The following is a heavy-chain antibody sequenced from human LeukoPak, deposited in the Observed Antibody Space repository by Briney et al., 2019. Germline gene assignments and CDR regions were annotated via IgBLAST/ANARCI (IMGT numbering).Heavy chain of an antibody. D-gene: IGHD3-10*01. CDR1: GGSFSGYY. CDR3: ARGIFRGSGRGRYYMDV. Sequence: PETLSLTCAVYGGSFSGYYWSWVRQPPGKGLEWIGEINHSGSTNYNPSLKSRVTISVDTSKNQFSLKLSSVAAADTAVYYCARGIFRGSGRGRYYMDVWGKGTTVTISS. V-gene: IGHV4-34*01. CDR2: INHSGST. J-gene: IGHJ6*03.